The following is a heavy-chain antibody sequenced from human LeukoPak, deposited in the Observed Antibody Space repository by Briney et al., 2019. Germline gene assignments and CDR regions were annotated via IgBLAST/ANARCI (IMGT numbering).Heavy chain of an antibody. V-gene: IGHV4-38-2*02. CDR2: IYHSGST. Sequence: PSETLSLTCTVSGYSISSGCYWGWIRQPPGKGLEWIGSIYHSGSTYYNPSLKSRVTISVDTSKNQFSLKLSSVTAADTAVYYCASGPYDFWSGADYWDQGTLVTVSS. CDR3: ASGPYDFWSGADY. CDR1: GYSISSGCY. J-gene: IGHJ4*02. D-gene: IGHD3-3*01.